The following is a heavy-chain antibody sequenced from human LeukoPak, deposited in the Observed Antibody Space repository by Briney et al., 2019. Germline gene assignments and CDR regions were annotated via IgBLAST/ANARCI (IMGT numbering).Heavy chain of an antibody. D-gene: IGHD2-2*01. CDR2: IDWDDDK. J-gene: IGHJ4*02. V-gene: IGHV2-70*01. CDR3: ARTVRYCSSTSCYLYFDY. Sequence: SGPTLVNPTQTLTLTCTFSGFSLSTSGMCVSWIRQPPGKALEWLALIDWDDDKYYSTSLKTRLTISKDTSKNQVVLTMTNMDPVDTATYYCARTVRYCSSTSCYLYFDYWGQGTLVTVSS. CDR1: GFSLSTSGMC.